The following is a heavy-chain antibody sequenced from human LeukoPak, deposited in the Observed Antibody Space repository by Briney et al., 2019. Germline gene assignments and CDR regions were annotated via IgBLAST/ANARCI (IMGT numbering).Heavy chain of an antibody. D-gene: IGHD3-10*01. CDR2: INHSGST. Sequence: SETLSLTCAVYGGSFSGYYWSWIRQPPGKGLEWIGEINHSGSTNYNPSLKSRVTISVDTSKNQFSLKLSSVTAADTAVYYCARYYYGSGSYYTPRGFDYWGQGTLATVSS. J-gene: IGHJ4*02. CDR1: GGSFSGYY. V-gene: IGHV4-34*01. CDR3: ARYYYGSGSYYTPRGFDY.